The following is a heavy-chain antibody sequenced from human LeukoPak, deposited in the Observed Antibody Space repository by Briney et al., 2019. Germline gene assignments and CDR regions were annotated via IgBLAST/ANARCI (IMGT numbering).Heavy chain of an antibody. D-gene: IGHD4-17*01. CDR2: IYYSGST. V-gene: IGHV4-59*11. Sequence: ASETLSLTCTVSGGSISSHYWSWIRQPPGKGLEWIGYIYYSGSTNYNPSLKSRVTISVDTSKNQFSLKLSSVTAADTAVYYCATYGDYGWFDPWGQGTLVTVSS. CDR1: GGSISSHY. J-gene: IGHJ5*02. CDR3: ATYGDYGWFDP.